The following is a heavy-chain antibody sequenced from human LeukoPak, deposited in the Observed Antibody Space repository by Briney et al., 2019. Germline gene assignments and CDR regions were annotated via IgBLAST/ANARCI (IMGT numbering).Heavy chain of an antibody. J-gene: IGHJ4*02. CDR1: GGSFSGYY. CDR3: AREGRQDYVYFDC. CDR2: INHSGST. D-gene: IGHD4-17*01. Sequence: SETLSLTCAVYGGSFSGYYWSWIRQPPGKGLEWIGEINHSGSTNYNPSLKSRVTISVGTSKNQFSLKLSSVTAADTAVYYCAREGRQDYVYFDCWGQGTLVTVSS. V-gene: IGHV4-34*01.